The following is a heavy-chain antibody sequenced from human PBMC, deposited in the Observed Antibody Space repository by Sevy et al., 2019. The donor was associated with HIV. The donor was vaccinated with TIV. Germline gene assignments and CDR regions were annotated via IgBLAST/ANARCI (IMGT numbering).Heavy chain of an antibody. CDR2: ISYDRNNR. CDR3: AKEDYGGNLPNYFAS. CDR1: GFTFSDHG. J-gene: IGHJ4*02. Sequence: GGSQRLSCAASGFTFSDHGMHWVRQAPGKGLDWVAAISYDRNNRYYADSVKGRFTISRDNSKNTLYLQMDSVRPEDTAVYYCAKEDYGGNLPNYFASWGQGTRVTVSS. V-gene: IGHV3-30*18. D-gene: IGHD4-17*01.